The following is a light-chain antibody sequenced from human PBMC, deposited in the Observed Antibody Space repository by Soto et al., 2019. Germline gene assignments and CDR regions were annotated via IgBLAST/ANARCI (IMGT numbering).Light chain of an antibody. CDR1: SSDVGGYNC. Sequence: QSVLTQPASVSGSPGQSITISCTGTSSDVGGYNCVSWYQQHPGKAPKLMIYDVNNRPSGVSNRFSGSKSGNTASLTISGLQAEDEADYYCSSYTTSGNYGFGTGTKVTVL. J-gene: IGLJ1*01. CDR2: DVN. V-gene: IGLV2-14*01. CDR3: SSYTTSGNYG.